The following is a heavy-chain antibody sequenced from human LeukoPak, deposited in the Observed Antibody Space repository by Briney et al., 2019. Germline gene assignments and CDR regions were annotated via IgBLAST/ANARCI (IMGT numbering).Heavy chain of an antibody. J-gene: IGHJ3*02. CDR1: GGSFSNYV. V-gene: IGHV1-69*05. Sequence: SVKVSCKASGGSFSNYVITWVRQAPGQGLEWMGGIIPIFGTANYAQKLQGRVTITTDESTSTAYMELSSLRSEDTAVYYCARVVTIFGVVIGRAFDIWGQGTMVTVSS. CDR3: ARVVTIFGVVIGRAFDI. D-gene: IGHD3-3*01. CDR2: IIPIFGTA.